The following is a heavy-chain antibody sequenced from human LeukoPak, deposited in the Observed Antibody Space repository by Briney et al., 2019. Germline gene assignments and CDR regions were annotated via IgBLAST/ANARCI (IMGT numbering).Heavy chain of an antibody. Sequence: PGRSLRLSCAASGFTFSSYGIHWVRQAPGKGLEWVSTIRGSGGNTYYADSVKGRFTISRDNSKNTLYLQMNSLRAEDTAVYFCAKDRATYYSGGFDYWGQGTLVTVSS. CDR1: GFTFSSYG. V-gene: IGHV3-23*01. J-gene: IGHJ4*02. CDR2: IRGSGGNT. D-gene: IGHD3-10*01. CDR3: AKDRATYYSGGFDY.